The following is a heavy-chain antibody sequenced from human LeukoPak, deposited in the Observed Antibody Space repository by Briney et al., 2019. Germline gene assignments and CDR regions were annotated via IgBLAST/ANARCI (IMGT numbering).Heavy chain of an antibody. J-gene: IGHJ6*02. V-gene: IGHV3-48*03. Sequence: VGSLRLSCAASGFSFSSYEMNWVGQGPGKGLEWVSYFSRSCESMYSDSVKGRFTISRDNAKNSLYLQMNTLRAEDTAVYYCARFGDYYGMDVWGQGTTVTVSS. D-gene: IGHD3-10*01. CDR3: ARFGDYYGMDV. CDR1: GFSFSSYE. CDR2: FSRSCESM.